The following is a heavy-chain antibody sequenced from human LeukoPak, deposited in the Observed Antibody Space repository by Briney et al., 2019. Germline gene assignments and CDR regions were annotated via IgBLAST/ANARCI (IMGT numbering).Heavy chain of an antibody. CDR3: ARQTGYSSGWYTY. V-gene: IGHV3-30*04. J-gene: IGHJ4*02. Sequence: PGGSLRLSCAASGFTFSSYAMHWVRQAPGKGLEWVAVISYDGNNKYYADSVKGRFTISRDNSKNTLYLQMNSLRAEDTAVYYCARQTGYSSGWYTYWGQGTLVTVSS. CDR1: GFTFSSYA. D-gene: IGHD6-19*01. CDR2: ISYDGNNK.